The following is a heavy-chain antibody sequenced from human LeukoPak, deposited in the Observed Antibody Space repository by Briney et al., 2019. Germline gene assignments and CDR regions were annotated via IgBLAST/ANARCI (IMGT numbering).Heavy chain of an antibody. CDR1: GFTFSDYW. CDR2: IKEDGSEK. Sequence: GGSLRLSCAASGFTFSDYWLNWFRQAPGKGPKWVANIKEDGSEKYYVDSVKGRFTISRDNAKNSLFLQINSLRAEDTAVYYCARTLRGGGALDYWGQGTLVTVSS. CDR3: ARTLRGGGALDY. D-gene: IGHD3-16*01. J-gene: IGHJ4*02. V-gene: IGHV3-7*03.